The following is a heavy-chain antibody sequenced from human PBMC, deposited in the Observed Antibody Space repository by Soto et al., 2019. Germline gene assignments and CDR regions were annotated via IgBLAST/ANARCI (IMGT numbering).Heavy chain of an antibody. V-gene: IGHV1-3*01. D-gene: IGHD5-12*01. CDR2: INPGNGDT. J-gene: IGHJ4*02. CDR3: ARNSYIYGDDDSYYFDY. Sequence: GASVKVSCKAFGYTFTRYAMHWVRQAPGQRPEWMGWINPGNGDTKYSEKLQGRVTFTRDTSATTIYMELSSLRSEDTALYYCARNSYIYGDDDSYYFDYWGQGTPVTVYS. CDR1: GYTFTRYA.